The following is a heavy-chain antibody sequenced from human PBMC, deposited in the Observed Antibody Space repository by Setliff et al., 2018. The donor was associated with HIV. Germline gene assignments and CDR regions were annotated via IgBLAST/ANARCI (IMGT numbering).Heavy chain of an antibody. J-gene: IGHJ6*02. CDR3: AKTLPTLYPPHDYYFAMDV. CDR1: GFTFSSYA. V-gene: IGHV3-23*01. Sequence: GGSLRLSCAASGFTFSSYAMSWVRQAPGKGLEWVSAISGSGGSTYYADSVKGRFTISRDNSKNTLYLQMNSLRAEDTAVYYCAKTLPTLYPPHDYYFAMDVCGQGTTVTVSS. CDR2: ISGSGGST. D-gene: IGHD2-15*01.